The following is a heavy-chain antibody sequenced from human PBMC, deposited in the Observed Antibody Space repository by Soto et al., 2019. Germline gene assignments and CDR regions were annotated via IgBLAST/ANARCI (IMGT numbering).Heavy chain of an antibody. J-gene: IGHJ4*03. CDR1: GGSFSGYY. CDR3: ARGQDTAQVGY. V-gene: IGHV4-34*01. D-gene: IGHD5-18*01. Sequence: SETLSLTCAVSGGSFSGYYWSWIRQPPGKGLEWIGEIHPSGSTNYNPSLKSRVTISVNTSKSQFSLNLSSVTAADTAVYFCARGQDTAQVGYWGHGTRVSVAS. CDR2: IHPSGST.